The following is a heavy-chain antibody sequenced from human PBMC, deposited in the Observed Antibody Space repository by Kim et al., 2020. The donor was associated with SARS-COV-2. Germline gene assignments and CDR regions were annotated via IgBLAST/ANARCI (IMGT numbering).Heavy chain of an antibody. CDR3: ARHPRATMVRGGYFDY. V-gene: IGHV4-39*01. J-gene: IGHJ4*02. Sequence: LKSRVTMSVDTSKNQFSLKLSYVTAADKAVYYCARHPRATMVRGGYFDYWGQGTLVTVSS. D-gene: IGHD3-10*01.